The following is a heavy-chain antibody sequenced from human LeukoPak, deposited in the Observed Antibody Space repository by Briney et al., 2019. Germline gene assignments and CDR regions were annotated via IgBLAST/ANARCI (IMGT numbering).Heavy chain of an antibody. J-gene: IGHJ5*02. CDR3: ARGGRGKLWFRELLYRVGTKNWFDP. CDR2: KNPNSGNT. V-gene: IGHV1-8*01. CDR1: GYTFTSYD. Sequence: ASVKVSCKASGYTFTSYDINWVRQATGQGLEWMGWKNPNSGNTGYAQKFQGRVTMTRNTSISTAYMELSSLRSEDTAVYYCARGGRGKLWFRELLYRVGTKNWFDPWGQGTLVTVSS. D-gene: IGHD3-10*01.